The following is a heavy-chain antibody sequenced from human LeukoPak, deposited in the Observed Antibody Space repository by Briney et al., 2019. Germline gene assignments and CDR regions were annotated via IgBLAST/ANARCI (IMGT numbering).Heavy chain of an antibody. CDR3: ARVKEDIVVVPAAAFDY. J-gene: IGHJ4*02. CDR1: GYTFTGYY. Sequence: ASVKVSCKASGYTFTGYYMHWVRQAPGQGLEWMGWINPNSGGTNYAQKFQGRVTMTRDTSISTAYMELSRLGSDDTAVYYCARVKEDIVVVPAAAFDYWGQGTLVTVSS. D-gene: IGHD2-2*01. V-gene: IGHV1-2*02. CDR2: INPNSGGT.